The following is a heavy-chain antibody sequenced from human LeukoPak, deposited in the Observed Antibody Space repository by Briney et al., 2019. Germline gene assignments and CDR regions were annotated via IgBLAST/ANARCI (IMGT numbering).Heavy chain of an antibody. CDR1: GYTFTSYG. V-gene: IGHV1-18*01. D-gene: IGHD3-22*01. CDR2: FSAYNGNT. CDR3: ARRDSSGYEVDY. Sequence: ASVKVSCKASGYTFTSYGISWVRQAPGQGLEWMGWFSAYNGNTNYAQKLQGRVTMTTDTSTSTAYMELRSLRSDDTAVYYCARRDSSGYEVDYWGQGTLVTVSS. J-gene: IGHJ4*02.